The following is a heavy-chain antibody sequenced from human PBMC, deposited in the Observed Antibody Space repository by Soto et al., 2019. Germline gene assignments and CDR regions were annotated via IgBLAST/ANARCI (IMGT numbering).Heavy chain of an antibody. Sequence: EVQLVESGGGLAQPGRSLRLSCAASGFIFDDYAMHWVRQAPGKGLEWVSGISWQSGSIRYADSVKGRFTISGDNAKNSLYLQMNSLSVEDTGLYYCAKDMFSSSSAAAFAYWGQGILVSVSS. CDR1: GFIFDDYA. V-gene: IGHV3-9*01. J-gene: IGHJ4*02. CDR3: AKDMFSSSSAAAFAY. D-gene: IGHD6-6*01. CDR2: ISWQSGSI.